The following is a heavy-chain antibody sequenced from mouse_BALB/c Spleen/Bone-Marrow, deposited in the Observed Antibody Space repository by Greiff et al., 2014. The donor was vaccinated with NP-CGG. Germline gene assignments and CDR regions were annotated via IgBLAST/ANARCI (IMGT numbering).Heavy chain of an antibody. CDR1: GYTFTTYW. J-gene: IGHJ1*01. D-gene: IGHD2-4*01. CDR2: INPSTGNT. Sequence: QVQLQQPGAELAKPGASVKMSCKASGYTFTTYWIHWVKQRPGQGLEWIGYINPSTGNTEYNQKFRDRATLTAYKSSSTPYMQLSSLTSEDSAVYYCARGLRDWYFDVWGAGTTVTVSS. V-gene: IGHV1-7*01. CDR3: ARGLRDWYFDV.